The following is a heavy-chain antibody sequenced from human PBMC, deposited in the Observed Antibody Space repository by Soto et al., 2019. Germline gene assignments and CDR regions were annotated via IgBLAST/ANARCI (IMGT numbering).Heavy chain of an antibody. J-gene: IGHJ5*02. CDR1: GFTFSSYA. V-gene: IGHV3-64*01. Sequence: GGSLILSCAASGFTFSSYAMHWVRQAPGKGLEYVSVITSNGNYTDYASSVKGRFTISRDNSKNTLYLQMGSLRAEDMAVYYCARARQYYDCELDPWGQGTLVTVSS. CDR2: ITSNGNYT. CDR3: ARARQYYDCELDP. D-gene: IGHD3-22*01.